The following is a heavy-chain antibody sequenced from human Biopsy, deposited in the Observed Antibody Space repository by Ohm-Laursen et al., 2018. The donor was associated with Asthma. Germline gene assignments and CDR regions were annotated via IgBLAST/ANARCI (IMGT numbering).Heavy chain of an antibody. CDR1: YGSITSGGYY. J-gene: IGHJ5*02. CDR3: ARLADCSGGACYSYGWFDP. V-gene: IGHV4-31*03. D-gene: IGHD2-15*01. Sequence: TLSLTCTVSYGSITSGGYYWIWIRQHPGKGLEWIGFIYYSGSTYYNPPLKSRVSISIDTSKNQFSLKLSSVTAADTVVYYCARLADCSGGACYSYGWFDPWGQGTRVTVSS. CDR2: IYYSGST.